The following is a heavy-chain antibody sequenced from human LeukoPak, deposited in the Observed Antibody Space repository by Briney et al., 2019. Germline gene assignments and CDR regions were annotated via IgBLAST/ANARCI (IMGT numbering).Heavy chain of an antibody. D-gene: IGHD2-2*02. CDR2: MNPNSGNT. J-gene: IGHJ5*02. V-gene: IGHV1-8*01. CDR1: GYTFTSYD. CDR3: AREICSSTSCYTYNWFDP. Sequence: ASVKVSCKASGYTFTSYDINWVRQATGQGLEWMGWMNPNSGNTGYAQKFQGRVTITADESTSTAYMELSSLRSEDTAVYYCAREICSSTSCYTYNWFDPWGQGTLVTVSS.